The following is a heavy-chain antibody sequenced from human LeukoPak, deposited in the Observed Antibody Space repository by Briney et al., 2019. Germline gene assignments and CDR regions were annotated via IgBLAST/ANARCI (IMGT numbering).Heavy chain of an antibody. V-gene: IGHV1-24*01. CDR2: FDPENAEI. D-gene: IGHD3-3*01. Sequence: ASVKVSCKLSGNTLRELPIQWVRQAGGKGLEWMAGFDPENAEIVYAQKFQGRVTMTEDTSTNTAYMELTSLTSDDTALYYCATRGSDFWSGFDYWGQGSQVTVSS. CDR1: GNTLRELP. J-gene: IGHJ4*02. CDR3: ATRGSDFWSGFDY.